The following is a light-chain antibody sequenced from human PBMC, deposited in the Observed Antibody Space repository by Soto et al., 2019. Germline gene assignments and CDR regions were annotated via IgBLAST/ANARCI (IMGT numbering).Light chain of an antibody. V-gene: IGLV2-11*01. Sequence: QSALTQPRSVSGSPGQSVTISCTGTSSDVGGYNFVSWYQQHPDKAPKLLIYDVNKRPSGVPYRFFGPKSGNTASLTVSGLQAEDEADYYCCSYAGSYTWVFGGGTKLTVL. J-gene: IGLJ3*02. CDR1: SSDVGGYNF. CDR2: DVN. CDR3: CSYAGSYTWV.